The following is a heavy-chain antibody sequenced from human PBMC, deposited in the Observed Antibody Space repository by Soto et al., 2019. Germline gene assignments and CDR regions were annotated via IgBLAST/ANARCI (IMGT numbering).Heavy chain of an antibody. CDR2: IRSKSNDYAT. V-gene: IGHV3-73*01. Sequence: PGGSLRLSCAGSGFTFSGPAIHWVRQASGKGLEWVGRIRSKSNDYATSYAASVKGRFTISRDDSKNTAYLQMDRLETEDTAVYYRNVGVVVKAATDYWGQGTLVTVSS. D-gene: IGHD2-2*01. CDR1: GFTFSGPA. J-gene: IGHJ4*02. CDR3: NVGVVVKAATDY.